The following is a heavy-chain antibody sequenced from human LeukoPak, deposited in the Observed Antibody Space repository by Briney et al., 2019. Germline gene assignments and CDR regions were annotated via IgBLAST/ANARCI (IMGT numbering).Heavy chain of an antibody. CDR1: GGSISRSNW. D-gene: IGHD3/OR15-3a*01. J-gene: IGHJ3*02. V-gene: IGHV4-4*02. CDR3: ARDGLWTQNAFDI. Sequence: NSSETLSLTCAVSGGSISRSNWWSWVRQPPGKGLEWIGEIYHSGSTNYNPSLKSRVTISVDKSKNQFSLKLSSVTAADTAVYYCARDGLWTQNAFDIWGQGTMVTVSS. CDR2: IYHSGST.